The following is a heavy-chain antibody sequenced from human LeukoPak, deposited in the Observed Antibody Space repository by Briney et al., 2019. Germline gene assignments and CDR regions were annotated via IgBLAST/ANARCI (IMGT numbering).Heavy chain of an antibody. CDR3: AGDYYDSSGAFNI. CDR1: GGTFSSYA. Sequence: SVKVSCTASGGTFSSYAISGVRQAPGQGLEWVGGIIPIFGTANYAQTFQGRVTITTEESTSTAYMELSSRRSEDTAVYYCAGDYYDSSGAFNIWGQGTMVTVSS. D-gene: IGHD3-22*01. V-gene: IGHV1-69*05. CDR2: IIPIFGTA. J-gene: IGHJ3*02.